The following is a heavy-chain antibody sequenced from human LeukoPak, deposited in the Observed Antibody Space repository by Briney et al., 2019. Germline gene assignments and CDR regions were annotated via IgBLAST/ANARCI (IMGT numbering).Heavy chain of an antibody. Sequence: SETLSLTCTVPGDSTSGYYWSWLRQPAGKGLEWIGRMYTSGSANYNPSLKSRVTISLDTSKKLFSLQMSSVTAADTAIYYCATERSRGLALWGQGALVIVSS. CDR2: MYTSGSA. J-gene: IGHJ5*02. V-gene: IGHV4-4*07. CDR1: GDSTSGYY. CDR3: ATERSRGLAL. D-gene: IGHD2-2*01.